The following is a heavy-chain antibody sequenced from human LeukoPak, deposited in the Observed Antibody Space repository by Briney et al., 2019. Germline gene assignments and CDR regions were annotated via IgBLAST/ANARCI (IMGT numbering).Heavy chain of an antibody. CDR1: GVSISSYY. CDR3: ARASRYCSGGSCYSAFDI. V-gene: IGHV4-59*01. Sequence: PSETLSLTCAVSGVSISSYYRSWVRQPPGKGLEWIAYISNSGSTNYNPSLKSRVTISVDTSRNKFSLKLSSVTAADTAVYYCARASRYCSGGSCYSAFDIWGQGTMVTVSS. D-gene: IGHD2-15*01. J-gene: IGHJ3*02. CDR2: ISNSGST.